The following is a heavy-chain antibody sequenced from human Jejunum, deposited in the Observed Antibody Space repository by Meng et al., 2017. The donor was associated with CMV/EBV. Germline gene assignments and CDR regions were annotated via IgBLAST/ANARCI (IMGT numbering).Heavy chain of an antibody. V-gene: IGHV3-74*01. CDR3: ARSTPSQTDYWG. J-gene: IGHJ4*02. CDR2: IDSDESNT. CDR1: SSW. Sequence: SSWMHWVRQAPGKGLVWVARIDSDESNTSDESKTRYADSVKGRFTISRDNAKNTLYLQMNSLRADDTAVYYCARSTPSQTDYWGWGQGTRVTVSS. D-gene: IGHD7-27*01.